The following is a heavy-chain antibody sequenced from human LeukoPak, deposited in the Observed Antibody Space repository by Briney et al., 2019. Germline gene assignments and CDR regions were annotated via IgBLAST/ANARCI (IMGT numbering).Heavy chain of an antibody. Sequence: GGSLRLSCAASGFIFSNYWMSWVRQAPGKGLEWVANIKQDGSEKYYVDSVKGRFTISRDNAKNSLYLQMNSLRAEDTAVYYCSRGSWAGASLRHDYWGQGTLVTVSS. CDR1: GFIFSNYW. CDR3: SRGSWAGASLRHDY. J-gene: IGHJ4*02. D-gene: IGHD1-26*01. V-gene: IGHV3-7*01. CDR2: IKQDGSEK.